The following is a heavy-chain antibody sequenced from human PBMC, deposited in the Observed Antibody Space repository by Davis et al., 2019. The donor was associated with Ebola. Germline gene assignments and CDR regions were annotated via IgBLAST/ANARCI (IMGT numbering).Heavy chain of an antibody. J-gene: IGHJ5*02. CDR3: AKGDKTRLYFDTSHDH. Sequence: PGGSLRLSCAASGFTFSGSAMHWVRQASGKGLEWVGRIRSKANSYATAYAASVKGRFTISRDDSKNTAYLQMNSLRAGDTAVYYCAKGDKTRLYFDTSHDHWGQGTLVTVSS. V-gene: IGHV3-73*01. D-gene: IGHD3-22*01. CDR1: GFTFSGSA. CDR2: IRSKANSYAT.